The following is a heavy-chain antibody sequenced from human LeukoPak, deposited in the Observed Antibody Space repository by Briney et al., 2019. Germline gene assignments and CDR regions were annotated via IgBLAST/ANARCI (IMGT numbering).Heavy chain of an antibody. Sequence: GRSLRLSCAASGFTFDDYAMHWVRQAPGKGLEWVSGISWNSGSIGYADSVKGRFTISRDNAKNSLYLQMNSLRAEDTAVYYCAREDYYYYMDVWGKGTTVTVSS. V-gene: IGHV3-9*01. CDR1: GFTFDDYA. CDR3: AREDYYYYMDV. CDR2: ISWNSGSI. J-gene: IGHJ6*03.